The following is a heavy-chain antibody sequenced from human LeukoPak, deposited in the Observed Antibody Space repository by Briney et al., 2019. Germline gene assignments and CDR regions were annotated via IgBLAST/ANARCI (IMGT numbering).Heavy chain of an antibody. CDR3: AKVGLTVTTILDYFDY. D-gene: IGHD4-11*01. J-gene: IGHJ4*02. CDR1: GFTFSTYS. V-gene: IGHV3-23*01. Sequence: PGGSLRLSCAASGFTFSTYSMSWVRQAPGKGLEWVSVISGSGGNTYYADPVKGRFTISRDNSKNTLYLQMNSLRTEDTAVYYCAKVGLTVTTILDYFDYWGQGTLVTVSS. CDR2: ISGSGGNT.